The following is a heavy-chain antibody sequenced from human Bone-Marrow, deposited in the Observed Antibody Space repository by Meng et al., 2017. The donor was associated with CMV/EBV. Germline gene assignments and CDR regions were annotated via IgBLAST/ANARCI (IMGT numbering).Heavy chain of an antibody. CDR3: ARDTGVGGNSHAFDI. CDR1: GYTFTSYY. D-gene: IGHD4-23*01. Sequence: ASVKVSCKAAGYTFTSYYMHWVRQAPGQGLEWMGWISAYNGNTNYAQKLQGRVTMTTDTSTSTAYMELRSLRTDDTAVYYCARDTGVGGNSHAFDIWGQGTMVTVSS. J-gene: IGHJ3*02. CDR2: ISAYNGNT. V-gene: IGHV1-18*04.